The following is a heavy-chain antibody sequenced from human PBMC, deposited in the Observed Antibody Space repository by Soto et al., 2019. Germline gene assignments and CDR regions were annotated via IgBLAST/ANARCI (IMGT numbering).Heavy chain of an antibody. J-gene: IGHJ4*02. V-gene: IGHV1-69*02. CDR1: GGTFSSYT. D-gene: IGHD4-17*01. CDR2: IIPILGIA. CDR3: VRTTTVIFHY. Sequence: QVQLVQSGAEVNKPGSSVKISCKASGGTFSSYTISWVRQAPGQGLEGMGRIIPILGIANYAQKFQGRVTITADKSTSTAYMGLSSRRSEDTAVYKCVRTTTVIFHYWGQGTLVTVGS.